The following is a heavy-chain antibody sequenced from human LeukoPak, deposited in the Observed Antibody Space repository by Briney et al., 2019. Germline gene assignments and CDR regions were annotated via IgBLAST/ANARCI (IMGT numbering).Heavy chain of an antibody. CDR3: ARAVGVTNGLFDY. V-gene: IGHV4-38-2*02. Sequence: PSETLSLTCSVSGYSISSAFYWGWIRQPPGKGLEWIGSIYHSGSTYYNPSLKSRVTISVDTSKNQFSLKLSSATAADTAVYYCARAVGVTNGLFDYWGPGTLVTVSS. CDR1: GYSISSAFY. D-gene: IGHD1-26*01. CDR2: IYHSGST. J-gene: IGHJ4*02.